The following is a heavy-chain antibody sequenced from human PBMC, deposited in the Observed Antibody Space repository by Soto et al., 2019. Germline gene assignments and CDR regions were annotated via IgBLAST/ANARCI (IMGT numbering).Heavy chain of an antibody. CDR1: GYAFTGYY. D-gene: IGHD6-6*01. CDR3: ARVEYSSSSMYFQH. Sequence: QVPLVQSGAEVKKPGASVQVSCKASGYAFTGYYMHWVRQAPGQGLEWMGWINPNSGGTNYAQKFQGRVTMTMDTSISTADMERSRLRSDDTAVYYCARVEYSSSSMYFQHWGQGTLVTVSS. V-gene: IGHV1-2*02. J-gene: IGHJ1*01. CDR2: INPNSGGT.